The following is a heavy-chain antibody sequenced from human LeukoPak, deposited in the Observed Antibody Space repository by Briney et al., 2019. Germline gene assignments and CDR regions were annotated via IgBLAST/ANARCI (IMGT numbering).Heavy chain of an antibody. Sequence: SSETLSLTCTVSGGSTSSHFWTWIRQPPGKGLEWLGYVYNSGSTNYNPSLQSRVTMTLDASKNQFYLRLTSVTAAGTAVYSCARDDYGVFDAFDVWGQGTVVTVSS. CDR1: GGSTSSHF. D-gene: IGHD3-16*01. CDR3: ARDDYGVFDAFDV. CDR2: VYNSGST. J-gene: IGHJ3*01. V-gene: IGHV4-59*08.